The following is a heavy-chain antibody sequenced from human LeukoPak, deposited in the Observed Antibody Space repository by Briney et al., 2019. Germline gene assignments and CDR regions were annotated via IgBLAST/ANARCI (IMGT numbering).Heavy chain of an antibody. CDR1: GGSISSGGYY. Sequence: PSETLSLTCTVSGGSISSGGYYWGWIRQPPGKGLEWIGSIYYGGGTHYNPSLKSRATIFLDTSMNQFSLRLTSVTAADTALYFCARESFEEPGTMDHWGQGTLVSVSS. CDR2: IYYGGGT. V-gene: IGHV4-39*07. D-gene: IGHD4/OR15-4a*01. J-gene: IGHJ4*02. CDR3: ARESFEEPGTMDH.